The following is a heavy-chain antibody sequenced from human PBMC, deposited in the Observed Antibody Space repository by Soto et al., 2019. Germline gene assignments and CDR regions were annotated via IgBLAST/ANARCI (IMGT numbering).Heavy chain of an antibody. CDR2: INHSGST. CDR3: ARGNSYYDSSGYYYRY. CDR1: GGSFSGYY. J-gene: IGHJ4*02. D-gene: IGHD3-22*01. V-gene: IGHV4-34*01. Sequence: PSETLSLTCAVYGGSFSGYYWSWIRQPPGKGLEWIGEINHSGSTNYNPSLKSRVTISVDTSKNQFSLKLSSVTAADTAVYYCARGNSYYDSSGYYYRYWGQGTLVTVSS.